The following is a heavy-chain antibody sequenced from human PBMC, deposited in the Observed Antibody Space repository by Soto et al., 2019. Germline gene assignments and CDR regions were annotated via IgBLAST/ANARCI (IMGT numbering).Heavy chain of an antibody. Sequence: TLSLTCTVSGGSISSGGYYWSWIRQHPGKGLGWIGYIYYSGSTYYNPSLKSRVTISVDTSKNQFSLKLSSVTAADTAVYYCARALGVVIENWFDPWGQGTLVTVSS. J-gene: IGHJ5*02. D-gene: IGHD3-3*01. CDR2: IYYSGST. V-gene: IGHV4-31*03. CDR1: GGSISSGGYY. CDR3: ARALGVVIENWFDP.